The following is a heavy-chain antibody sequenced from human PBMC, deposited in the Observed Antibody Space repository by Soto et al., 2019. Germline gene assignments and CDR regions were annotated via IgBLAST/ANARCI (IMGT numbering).Heavy chain of an antibody. Sequence: QVQLVQSGAEVKKPGASVKVSCKASGYTFTSYYMHWVRQAPGQGLEWMGIINPSGGSTSYAQKFKGRVTMTRDTSTSTVYMELSSLRSEDTAVYYCARQNVLRFLEWLLHFDYWGQGTLVTVSS. J-gene: IGHJ4*02. D-gene: IGHD3-3*01. CDR3: ARQNVLRFLEWLLHFDY. CDR1: GYTFTSYY. V-gene: IGHV1-46*01. CDR2: INPSGGST.